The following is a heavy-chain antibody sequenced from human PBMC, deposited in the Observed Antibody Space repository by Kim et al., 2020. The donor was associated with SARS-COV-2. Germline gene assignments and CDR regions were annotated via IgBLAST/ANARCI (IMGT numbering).Heavy chain of an antibody. CDR2: INPDGSET. CDR1: GFEFSHHW. CDR3: ARSNYFHN. Sequence: GVSLRLSCAASGFEFSHHWMNWVRQAPGKGLELVANINPDGSETTYVDSVRGRFTISRDNAKNSLYLQMNSLRDVDTAVYYCARSNYFHNWGQGTLVTVSS. J-gene: IGHJ4*02. V-gene: IGHV3-7*03.